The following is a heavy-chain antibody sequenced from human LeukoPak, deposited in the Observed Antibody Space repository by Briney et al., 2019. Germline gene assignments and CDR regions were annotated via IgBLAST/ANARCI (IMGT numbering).Heavy chain of an antibody. J-gene: IGHJ4*02. CDR1: GGSISSDHW. V-gene: IGHV4-4*02. Sequence: SGTLSLTCAVSGGSISSDHWWSWVRQPPGKGLEWIGEIHHSGSTNYNPSLKSRVTISVDKLKNQFSLKMSSVTAADTAVYYCASKLTAVAGYFDYWGQGTLVTVSS. CDR2: IHHSGST. D-gene: IGHD6-19*01. CDR3: ASKLTAVAGYFDY.